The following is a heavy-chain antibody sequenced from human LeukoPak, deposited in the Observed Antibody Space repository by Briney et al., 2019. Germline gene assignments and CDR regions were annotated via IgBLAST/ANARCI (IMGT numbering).Heavy chain of an antibody. V-gene: IGHV4-34*01. CDR3: ARAGRLRYGGNSG. J-gene: IGHJ4*02. D-gene: IGHD4-23*01. Sequence: SETLSLTCAVYGGSFSGYYWSWIRQPPGKGLEWIGEINHSGSTNYNPSLKSRVTISVDTSKNQFSLKLTSVTAADTAVYYCARAGRLRYGGNSGWGQGTLVTVSS. CDR2: INHSGST. CDR1: GGSFSGYY.